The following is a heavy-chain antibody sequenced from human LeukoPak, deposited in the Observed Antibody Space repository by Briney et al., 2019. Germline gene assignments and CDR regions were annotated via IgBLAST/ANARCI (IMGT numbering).Heavy chain of an antibody. Sequence: GASVKVSCKASGYTFTGYYMHWVRQAPGQGLEWMGWINPNSGGTNYAQKVQGRVTMTRDTSISTAYMGLSRLRSDDTAVYYCARDFRLRSDTAMAHVHFDYWGQGTLVTVSS. J-gene: IGHJ4*02. V-gene: IGHV1-2*02. CDR3: ARDFRLRSDTAMAHVHFDY. CDR1: GYTFTGYY. D-gene: IGHD5-18*01. CDR2: INPNSGGT.